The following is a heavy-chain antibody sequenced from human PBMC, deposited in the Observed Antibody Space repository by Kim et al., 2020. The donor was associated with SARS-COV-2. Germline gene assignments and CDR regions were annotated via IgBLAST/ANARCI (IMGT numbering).Heavy chain of an antibody. D-gene: IGHD1-26*01. CDR2: IYYSGST. CDR3: ARDPYSGSYPALGY. V-gene: IGHV4-59*01. CDR1: GGSISSYY. Sequence: SETLSLTCTVSGGSISSYYWSWIRQPPGKGLEWIGYIYYSGSTNYNPSLKSRVTISVDTSKNQFSLKLSSVTAADTAVYYCARDPYSGSYPALGYWGQGTLVTVSS. J-gene: IGHJ4*02.